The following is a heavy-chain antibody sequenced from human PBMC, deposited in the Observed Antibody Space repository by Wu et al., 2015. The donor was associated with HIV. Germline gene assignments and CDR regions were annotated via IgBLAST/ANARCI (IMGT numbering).Heavy chain of an antibody. J-gene: IGHJ6*03. V-gene: IGHV1-69*18. CDR3: ARRAYSSSRYMDV. D-gene: IGHD6-6*01. Sequence: QVQLVQSGAEVKKPGASVKVSCRTSGYTFTDYYLHWVRQAPGQGLEWMGTIIPTFDLSNYAQKFQGRVTITTDESTSTAYMELSSLRSEDTAVYYCARRAYSSSRYMDVWGKGTTVTVSS. CDR2: IIPTFDLS. CDR1: GYTFTDYY.